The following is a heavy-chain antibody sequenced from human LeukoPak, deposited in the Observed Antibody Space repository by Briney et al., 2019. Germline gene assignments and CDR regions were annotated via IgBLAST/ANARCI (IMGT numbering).Heavy chain of an antibody. D-gene: IGHD5-18*01. V-gene: IGHV3-7*01. CDR2: IKQDGSEE. CDR3: ARHLSGVTGYTYGRGIDY. CDR1: GFTFSSYW. J-gene: IGHJ4*02. Sequence: GGSLRLSCAASGFTFSSYWMSWVRQAPGKGLEWVANIKQDGSEEYYVDSVKGRFTISRDSAKKSLCLQMNSLRAEDTAVYYCARHLSGVTGYTYGRGIDYWGQGTLVTVSS.